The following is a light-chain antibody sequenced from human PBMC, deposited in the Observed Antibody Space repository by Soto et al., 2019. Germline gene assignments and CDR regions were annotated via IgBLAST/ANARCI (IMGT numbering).Light chain of an antibody. CDR2: AAS. CDR3: QQSYSTPLT. CDR1: QGIISY. V-gene: IGKV1-39*01. Sequence: IQLTQSPSSLSASIGDRVTIACRASQGIISYLVWYQQKPGKAPKLLIYAASSLQSAVPSRFSGSGSGTDFTLTISSLQPEDFATYYCQQSYSTPLTFGGGTKVEIK. J-gene: IGKJ4*01.